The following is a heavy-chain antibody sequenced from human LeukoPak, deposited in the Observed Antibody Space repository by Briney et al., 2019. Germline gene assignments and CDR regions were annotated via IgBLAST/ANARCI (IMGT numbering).Heavy chain of an antibody. CDR3: AKSLPVWFGELNAFDI. CDR2: ISGSGGST. J-gene: IGHJ3*02. Sequence: LGGSLRLSCAASGFTFSSYAMSWVRQAPGKGLEWVSAISGSGGSTYYADSVKGRFTISRDNSKNTLYLQMNSLRAEDTAVYYCAKSLPVWFGELNAFDIWGQGTMVTASS. CDR1: GFTFSSYA. D-gene: IGHD3-10*01. V-gene: IGHV3-23*01.